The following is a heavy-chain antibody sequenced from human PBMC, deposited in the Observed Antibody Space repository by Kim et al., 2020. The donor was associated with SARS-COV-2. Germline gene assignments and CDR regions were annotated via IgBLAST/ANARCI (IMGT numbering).Heavy chain of an antibody. CDR2: IYYSGST. CDR1: GGSISSYY. J-gene: IGHJ6*02. V-gene: IGHV4-59*01. CDR3: AGGLRYFDWLSPPRGLAYYYYGMDV. D-gene: IGHD3-9*01. Sequence: SETLSLTCTVSGGSISSYYWSWIRQPPGKGLEWIGYIYYSGSTNYNPSLKSRVTISVDTSKNQFSLKLSSVTAADTAVYYCAGGLRYFDWLSPPRGLAYYYYGMDVWGQGTTVTVSS.